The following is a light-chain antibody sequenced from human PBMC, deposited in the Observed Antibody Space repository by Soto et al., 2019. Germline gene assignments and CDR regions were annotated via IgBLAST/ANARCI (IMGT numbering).Light chain of an antibody. Sequence: EIVMTQSPATLSESPGERATLSCRASQSVSSDLAWYQQKPGQAPRLLISGVSTRATGIPARFSGSGSGTEFNLTISSMQSEDFAVYYCQQYNNWPRTFGQGTKVEIK. CDR2: GVS. CDR1: QSVSSD. CDR3: QQYNNWPRT. V-gene: IGKV3-15*01. J-gene: IGKJ1*01.